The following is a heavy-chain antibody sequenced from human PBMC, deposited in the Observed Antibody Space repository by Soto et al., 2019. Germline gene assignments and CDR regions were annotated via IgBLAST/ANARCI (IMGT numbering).Heavy chain of an antibody. CDR2: ISSSGSTI. D-gene: IGHD2-15*01. CDR1: GFTFSDYY. CDR3: ARGKFGRSATFAGGMYV. Sequence: QVQLVESGGGLVKPGGSLRLSCAASGFTFSDYYMSWIRQAPGKGLEWVSYISSSGSTIYYADSVNGLFTISRDTTKHSLDLHMNSLRAEDTAVYYCARGKFGRSATFAGGMYVWGQGTTVTVSS. J-gene: IGHJ6*02. V-gene: IGHV3-11*01.